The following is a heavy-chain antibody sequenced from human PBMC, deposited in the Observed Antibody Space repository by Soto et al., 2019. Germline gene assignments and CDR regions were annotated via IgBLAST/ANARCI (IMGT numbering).Heavy chain of an antibody. CDR3: ARGPVDTAKVYSFYYYGMDV. V-gene: IGHV1-69*13. J-gene: IGHJ6*02. D-gene: IGHD5-18*01. CDR2: IIPIFGTA. CDR1: GGTFSSYA. Sequence: SVKVSCKASGGTFSSYAISWVRQAPGQGLEWMGGIIPIFGTANYAQKFQGRDTITADESTSTAYMELSSLRSEDTAVYYCARGPVDTAKVYSFYYYGMDVWGQGTTITVSS.